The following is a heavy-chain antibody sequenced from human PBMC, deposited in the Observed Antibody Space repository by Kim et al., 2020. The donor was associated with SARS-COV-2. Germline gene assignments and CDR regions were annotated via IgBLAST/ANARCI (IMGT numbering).Heavy chain of an antibody. CDR3: ARGVLVGATLASGTEYFQH. CDR2: IIPILGIA. V-gene: IGHV1-69*04. D-gene: IGHD1-26*01. Sequence: SPVKVSCKASGGTFSSYAISWVRQAPGQGLEWMGRIIPILGIANYAQKFQGRVTITADKSTSTAYRELSRLRSEDTAVYYCARGVLVGATLASGTEYFQHWGQGTLVTVSS. J-gene: IGHJ1*01. CDR1: GGTFSSYA.